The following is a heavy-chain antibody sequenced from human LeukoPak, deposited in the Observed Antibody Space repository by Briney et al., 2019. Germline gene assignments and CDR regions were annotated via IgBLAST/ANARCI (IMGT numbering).Heavy chain of an antibody. CDR2: INPSGGST. CDR1: GYTFTSYY. CDR3: ARGRLGRFGEDYFDY. D-gene: IGHD3-10*01. J-gene: IGHJ4*02. V-gene: IGHV1-46*01. Sequence: ASVKVSCKASGYTFTSYYMRWVRQAPGQGLEWMGIINPSGGSTSYAQKFQGRVTMTRDTSTSTVYMELSSLRSEDTAVYYCARGRLGRFGEDYFDYWGQGTLVTVSS.